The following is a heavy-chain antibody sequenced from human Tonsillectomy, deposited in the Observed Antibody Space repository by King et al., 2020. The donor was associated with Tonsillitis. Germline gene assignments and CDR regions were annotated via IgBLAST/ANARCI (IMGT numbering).Heavy chain of an antibody. CDR3: ARHDVSIHLWSTTADY. J-gene: IGHJ4*02. CDR1: GGSISNSSYY. V-gene: IGHV4-39*01. D-gene: IGHD5-18*01. CDR2: IYYGGSA. Sequence: LQLQESGPGLVKPSETLSLTCIVSGGSISNSSYYWGWIRQPPGKGLEWIGSIYYGGSAYYNPSLKSRVSMTVDTSKNQFSLKLTSVTAADTAVDYCARHDVSIHLWSTTADYWGQGTLVTVSS.